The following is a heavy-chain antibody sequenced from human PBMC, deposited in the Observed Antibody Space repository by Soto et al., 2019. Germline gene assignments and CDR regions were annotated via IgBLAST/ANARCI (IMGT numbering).Heavy chain of an antibody. CDR3: AQDLSYDSSGPFDY. V-gene: IGHV3-23*01. D-gene: IGHD3-22*01. Sequence: XVALRLSSAACGFSFSSYAMSGVRQAPGKGLEWVSAISGSGGSTYYADSVKGRFTISRDNSKNTLYLQMNSLRAEDTAVYYCAQDLSYDSSGPFDYCGQGTLVTVSS. CDR1: GFSFSSYA. CDR2: ISGSGGST. J-gene: IGHJ4*02.